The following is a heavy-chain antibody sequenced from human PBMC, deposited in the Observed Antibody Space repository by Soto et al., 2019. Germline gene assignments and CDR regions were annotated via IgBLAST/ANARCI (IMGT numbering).Heavy chain of an antibody. J-gene: IGHJ2*01. V-gene: IGHV3-48*01. Sequence: QPGGSLRLSCAASGFTFSSYSMNWVRQAPGKGLEWVSYISSSSSTIYYADSVKGRFTISRDNAKNSLYLQMNSLRAEDTAVYYCARDIVVVPAAPVPWYFDLWGRGTLVTVSS. CDR2: ISSSSSTI. CDR3: ARDIVVVPAAPVPWYFDL. CDR1: GFTFSSYS. D-gene: IGHD2-2*01.